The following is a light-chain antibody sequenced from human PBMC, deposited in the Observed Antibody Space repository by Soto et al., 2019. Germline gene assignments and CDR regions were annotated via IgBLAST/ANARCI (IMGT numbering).Light chain of an antibody. CDR3: LQDYIYSYP. J-gene: IGKJ2*01. Sequence: AIQMTQSPSSRSASVGDRVTITCRARQGIRTDLGWYQQKPGKAPKLLIYAASTLHSGVPSRFTGSGSATDFTLTISSLQPEECATYYCLQDYIYSYPVGQGTRLEIK. CDR1: QGIRTD. V-gene: IGKV1-6*01. CDR2: AAS.